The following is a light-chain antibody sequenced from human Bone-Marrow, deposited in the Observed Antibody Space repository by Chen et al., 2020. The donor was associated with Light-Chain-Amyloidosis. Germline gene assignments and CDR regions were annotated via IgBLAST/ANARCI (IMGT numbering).Light chain of an antibody. CDR1: QTIISKY. CDR2: GST. V-gene: IGKV3-20*01. Sequence: EIVLTQSPVTLSLSPGEGANLSCRASQTIISKYLTWYQQKFGQAPRLLIYGSTSRATGIPNRFTGSESGTDFTLTIKRLEPEDFEMYYCQQYGTSPLTFGGGTKVEIK. CDR3: QQYGTSPLT. J-gene: IGKJ4*01.